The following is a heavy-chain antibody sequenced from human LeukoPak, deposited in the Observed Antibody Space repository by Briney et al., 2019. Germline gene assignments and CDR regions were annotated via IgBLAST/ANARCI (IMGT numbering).Heavy chain of an antibody. D-gene: IGHD3-22*01. J-gene: IGHJ4*02. Sequence: KSGGSLRLSCAASGFTFSSYSMNWVRQAPGKGLEWVSSISSSSSYIYYADSVKGRFTISRDNAKNSLYLQMNSLRAEDTAVYFCAKGIDSSGYYPFDYWGQGTLVTVSS. CDR1: GFTFSSYS. CDR3: AKGIDSSGYYPFDY. V-gene: IGHV3-21*04. CDR2: ISSSSSYI.